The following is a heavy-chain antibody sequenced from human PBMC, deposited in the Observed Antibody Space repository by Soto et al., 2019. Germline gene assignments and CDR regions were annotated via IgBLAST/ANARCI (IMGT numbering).Heavy chain of an antibody. CDR3: ARHYPIAVDDY. V-gene: IGHV4-39*01. CDR2: IYYSGST. CDR1: GGSISSSSYY. J-gene: IGHJ4*02. Sequence: SETLSLTCTVSGGSISSSSYYWGWIRQPPGKGLEWIGSIYYSGSTYYNPSLKSRVTISVDTSKNQFSLKLSSVTAADTAVYYCARHYPIAVDDYWGQGTLVTVSS. D-gene: IGHD6-19*01.